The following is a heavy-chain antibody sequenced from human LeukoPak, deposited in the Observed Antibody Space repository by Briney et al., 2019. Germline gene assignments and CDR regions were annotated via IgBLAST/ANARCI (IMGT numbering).Heavy chain of an antibody. D-gene: IGHD3/OR15-3a*01. J-gene: IGHJ6*03. CDR2: ISYDGNNK. Sequence: GGSLRLSCVASGFTFSRIVLHWVRQAPGKGLEWVATISYDGNNKFHADSVKGRFTISRDNSRNTVYLQMDSLRPEDTAVYHCAKGGIPTGPYYYFYYMDVWGNGTTVTVSS. CDR3: AKGGIPTGPYYYFYYMDV. CDR1: GFTFSRIV. V-gene: IGHV3-30*01.